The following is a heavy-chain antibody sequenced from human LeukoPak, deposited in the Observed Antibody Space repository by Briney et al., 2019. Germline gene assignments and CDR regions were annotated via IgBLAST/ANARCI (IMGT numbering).Heavy chain of an antibody. CDR2: ISSGSDYT. D-gene: IGHD1-26*01. CDR3: ARGSGGFDY. V-gene: IGHV3-11*03. J-gene: IGHJ4*02. CDR1: GFTFSDYS. Sequence: GGSLRLSCAVSGFTFSDYSMTWIRQAPGKGLDWVSYISSGSDYTNYADSVKGLFTISRDNAKNSLYLQVHSLRAEDTAVYYCARGSGGFDYWGQGTLVTVSS.